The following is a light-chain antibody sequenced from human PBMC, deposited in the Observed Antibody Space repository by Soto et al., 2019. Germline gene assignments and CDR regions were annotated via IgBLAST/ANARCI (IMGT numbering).Light chain of an antibody. J-gene: IGLJ3*02. Sequence: QSVLTQPPSVSGAPGQRVTISCTASSSNIGAGYDVHWYQQLPGTVPKLLIYGNSNRPSGVPDRFSGSKSGTSASLAITGLQAEDEADYYCQYYDSSLSGWVFGGGTKVTVL. V-gene: IGLV1-40*01. CDR1: SSNIGAGYD. CDR2: GNS. CDR3: QYYDSSLSGWV.